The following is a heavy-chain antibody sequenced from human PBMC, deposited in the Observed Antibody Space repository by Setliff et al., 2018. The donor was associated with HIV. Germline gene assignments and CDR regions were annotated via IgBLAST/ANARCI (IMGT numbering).Heavy chain of an antibody. CDR3: ARDLVGHGSGSYHDIPFDH. V-gene: IGHV1-18*01. Sequence: ASVKVSCKTSGYTLSKYGISWVRQAPGQGLEWMGWISGYNGETKYAQKFQGRLTVTTDTSTSMAYMELRSLRSDDTAIYYCARDLVGHGSGSYHDIPFDHWGQGTQVTVSS. CDR2: ISGYNGET. D-gene: IGHD3-10*01. CDR1: GYTLSKYG. J-gene: IGHJ4*02.